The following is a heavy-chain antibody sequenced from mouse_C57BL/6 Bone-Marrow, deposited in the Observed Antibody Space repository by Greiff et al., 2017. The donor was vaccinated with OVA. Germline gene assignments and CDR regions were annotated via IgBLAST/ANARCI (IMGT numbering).Heavy chain of an antibody. CDR1: GYTFTSYW. CDR3: ARYYGSSYWYFDV. Sequence: VKLMESGTELVKPGASVKLSCKASGYTFTSYWMHWVKQRPGQGLEWIGNINPSNGGTNYNEKFKSKATLTVDKSSSTAYMQLSSLTSEDSAVYYCARYYGSSYWYFDVWGTGTTVTVSS. V-gene: IGHV1-53*01. CDR2: INPSNGGT. J-gene: IGHJ1*03. D-gene: IGHD1-1*01.